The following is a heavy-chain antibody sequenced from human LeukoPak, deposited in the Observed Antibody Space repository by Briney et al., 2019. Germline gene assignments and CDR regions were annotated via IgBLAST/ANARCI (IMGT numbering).Heavy chain of an antibody. CDR1: GFTFSSYE. V-gene: IGHV3-48*03. CDR3: ARGGGDYEDPFDI. D-gene: IGHD4-17*01. Sequence: GGSLRLPCAASGFTFSSYEMNWVRQAPGKGLEWVSYISSSGSTIYYADSVKGRFTISRDNAKNSLYLQMNSLRAEDTAVYYCARGGGDYEDPFDIWGQGTMVTVSS. CDR2: ISSSGSTI. J-gene: IGHJ3*02.